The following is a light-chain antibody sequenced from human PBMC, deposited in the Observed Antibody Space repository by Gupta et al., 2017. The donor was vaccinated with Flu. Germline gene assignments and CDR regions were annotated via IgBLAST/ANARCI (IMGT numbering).Light chain of an antibody. Sequence: QSVVTQPPSASGPPGQRVIISCSGSSSNIGDNSVNWYQQLPGTAPKLLIYTNNQRPSGVPGRFSGSKPGSSAALAISGLQAEDEADYYCAAWDDSRNGLVFGTGTKVTVL. J-gene: IGLJ1*01. V-gene: IGLV1-44*01. CDR1: SSNIGDNS. CDR3: AAWDDSRNGLV. CDR2: TNN.